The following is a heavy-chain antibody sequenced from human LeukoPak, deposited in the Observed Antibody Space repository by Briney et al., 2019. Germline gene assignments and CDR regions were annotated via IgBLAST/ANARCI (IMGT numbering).Heavy chain of an antibody. V-gene: IGHV1-46*01. D-gene: IGHD3-22*01. CDR1: GYTFTSYY. CDR2: INPSGGST. CDR3: ARARGDSSGYYYQYFDY. J-gene: IGHJ4*02. Sequence: ASVKVSCKASGYTFTSYYMHWVRQAPGQGLEWMRIINPSGGSTSYAQKFQGRVTMTRDTSTSTVYMELSSLRSEDTAVYYCARARGDSSGYYYQYFDYWGQGTLVTVSS.